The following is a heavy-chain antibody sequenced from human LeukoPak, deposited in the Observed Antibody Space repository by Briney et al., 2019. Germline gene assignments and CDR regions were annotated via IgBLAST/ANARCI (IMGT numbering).Heavy chain of an antibody. J-gene: IGHJ6*02. CDR1: GYTFTSYG. Sequence: GASVKVSCKASGYTFTSYGISWMRQAPGQGLEWMGWISAYNGNTNYAQKLQGRVTMTTDTSTSTAYMELRSLRSDDTAVYYCARERFLEWFSTNYYYGMDVWGQGTTVTVSS. V-gene: IGHV1-18*01. CDR3: ARERFLEWFSTNYYYGMDV. D-gene: IGHD3-3*01. CDR2: ISAYNGNT.